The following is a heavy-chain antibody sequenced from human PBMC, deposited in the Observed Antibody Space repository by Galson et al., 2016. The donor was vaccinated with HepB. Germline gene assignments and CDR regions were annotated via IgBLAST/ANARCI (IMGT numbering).Heavy chain of an antibody. CDR1: GGSITASSDY. CDR2: FSYNRNT. Sequence: SETLSLTCSVSGGSITASSDYWGWIRQPPGQGLEWIGSFSYNRNTYYNPSLRSRVTISADASKNVFSLRLTSVTAADTTVYYCARHSSGCYSPFDYWSQGTVVSVSS. CDR3: ARHSSGCYSPFDY. V-gene: IGHV4-39*01. D-gene: IGHD3-22*01. J-gene: IGHJ4*02.